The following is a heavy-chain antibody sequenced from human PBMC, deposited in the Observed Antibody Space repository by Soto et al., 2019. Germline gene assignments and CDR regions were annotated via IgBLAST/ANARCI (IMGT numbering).Heavy chain of an antibody. CDR3: ARADIVVVPAATYYYGIDV. Sequence: SETLSLTCTVSGGSISSYYWNWIRQPPGKGLEWIGYIYYSGITNYNPPLKSRVTISGDTSKNQFSLKLSSVTAADTAVYYCARADIVVVPAATYYYGIDVWGQGTTVTVSS. CDR2: IYYSGIT. J-gene: IGHJ6*02. CDR1: GGSISSYY. V-gene: IGHV4-59*01. D-gene: IGHD2-2*01.